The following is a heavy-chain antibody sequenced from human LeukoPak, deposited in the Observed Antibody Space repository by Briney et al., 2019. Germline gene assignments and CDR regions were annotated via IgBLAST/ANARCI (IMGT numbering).Heavy chain of an antibody. CDR3: AKGPEVRGVIVILKTGEKGALDY. CDR2: IRYDGSNK. CDR1: GFTFSDYY. D-gene: IGHD3-10*01. J-gene: IGHJ4*02. Sequence: PGGSLRLSCAASGFTFSDYYMSRIRQAPGKGLEWVAFIRYDGSNKYYADSVKGRFTISRDNSKNTLYLQMSSLRAEDTAVYYCAKGPEVRGVIVILKTGEKGALDYWGQGTLVTVSS. V-gene: IGHV3-30*02.